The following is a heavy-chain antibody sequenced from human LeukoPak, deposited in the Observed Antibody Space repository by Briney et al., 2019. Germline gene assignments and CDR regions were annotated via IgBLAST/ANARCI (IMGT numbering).Heavy chain of an antibody. CDR1: GFTFSSYS. Sequence: PGESLRLSCAASGFTFSSYSMNWVRQAPGKGLEWVSSISSSSSYIYYADSVKGRFTISRDNAKNSLYLQMNSLRAEDTAVYYCATGIAVAGTDFDYWGQGTLVTVSS. D-gene: IGHD6-19*01. V-gene: IGHV3-21*01. CDR3: ATGIAVAGTDFDY. J-gene: IGHJ4*02. CDR2: ISSSSSYI.